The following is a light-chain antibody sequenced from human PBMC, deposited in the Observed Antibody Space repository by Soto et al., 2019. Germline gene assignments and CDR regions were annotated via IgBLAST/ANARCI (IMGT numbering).Light chain of an antibody. CDR3: EKYDSAPWT. V-gene: IGKV1-27*01. CDR1: QGISNY. J-gene: IGKJ1*01. CDR2: AAS. Sequence: DIQMTQSQSSLSASVRDRVTITCRASQGISNYLAWYQQKPGKVPKLLIYAASTLQSGVPSRFSGSGSGTDFTLTISRLQPEDVSTYYCEKYDSAPWTFGQGTKVEIK.